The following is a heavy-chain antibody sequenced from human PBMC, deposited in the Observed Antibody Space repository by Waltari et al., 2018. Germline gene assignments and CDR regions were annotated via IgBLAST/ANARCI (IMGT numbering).Heavy chain of an antibody. Sequence: EVQLVESGGGLVQPGGSLRLSCAASGFTFSSYWMSWVRQAPGKGLEWVANIKQDGSEKYYVDSVKGRFTISRDNAKNSLYLQMNSLRAEDTAVYYCARDRHYYGSGSYSYWGQGTLVTVSS. V-gene: IGHV3-7*01. CDR3: ARDRHYYGSGSYSY. CDR2: IKQDGSEK. D-gene: IGHD3-10*01. J-gene: IGHJ4*02. CDR1: GFTFSSYW.